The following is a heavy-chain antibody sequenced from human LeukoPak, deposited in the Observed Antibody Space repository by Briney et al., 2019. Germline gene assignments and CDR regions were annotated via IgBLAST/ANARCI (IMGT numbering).Heavy chain of an antibody. Sequence: PGGSLRLSCAASGFTFSDYYMSWIRQAPGRGLEWVSYISSSGSTIYYADSVKGRFTISRDNAKNSLYLQMNSLRAEDTAVYYCAREATQHYYYYYYGMDVWGQGTTVTVSS. CDR1: GFTFSDYY. D-gene: IGHD5-12*01. CDR3: AREATQHYYYYYYGMDV. V-gene: IGHV3-11*01. CDR2: ISSSGSTI. J-gene: IGHJ6*02.